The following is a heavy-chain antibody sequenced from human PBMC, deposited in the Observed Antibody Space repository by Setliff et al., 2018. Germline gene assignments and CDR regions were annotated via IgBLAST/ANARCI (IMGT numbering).Heavy chain of an antibody. CDR1: GYTLTELS. D-gene: IGHD2-2*01. J-gene: IGHJ4*02. V-gene: IGHV1-24*01. CDR3: ATGVFFLGYCSSTSCQLDY. Sequence: ASVKVSCKVSGYTLTELSMHWVRQAPGKGPEWMGGFDPEDGETIYAQKFQGRVTMTEDTSTDTAYMELSSLRSEDTAVYYCATGVFFLGYCSSTSCQLDYWGQGTLVTVSS. CDR2: FDPEDGET.